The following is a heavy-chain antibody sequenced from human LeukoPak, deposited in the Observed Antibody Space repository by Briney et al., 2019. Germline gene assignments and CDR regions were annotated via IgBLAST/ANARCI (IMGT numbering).Heavy chain of an antibody. CDR3: ASGRPKYDYVWGSYRYYFDY. CDR2: IIPIFGTA. V-gene: IGHV1-69*06. CDR1: GGTFSSYA. D-gene: IGHD3-16*02. Sequence: ASVKVSCKASGGTFSSYAISWVRQAPGQGLEWMGGIIPIFGTANYAQKFQGRVTITADKSTSTAYMELSSLRSEDTAVYYCASGRPKYDYVWGSYRYYFDYSGEGTLVTASS. J-gene: IGHJ4*02.